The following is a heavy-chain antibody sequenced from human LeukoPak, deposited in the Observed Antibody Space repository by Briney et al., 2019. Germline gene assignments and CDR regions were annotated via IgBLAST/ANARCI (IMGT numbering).Heavy chain of an antibody. CDR2: ISWNSGSI. CDR3: AKATVALYYFDY. CDR1: GFTFDDYA. D-gene: IGHD6-19*01. Sequence: GGSLRLSCAASGFTFDDYAMHWVRQAPGKGLEWVSGISWNSGSIGYADSVKGRFTISRDNAKNSLYLQMNSLRAEDTALYYCAKATVALYYFDYWGQGTLVTVSS. J-gene: IGHJ4*02. V-gene: IGHV3-9*01.